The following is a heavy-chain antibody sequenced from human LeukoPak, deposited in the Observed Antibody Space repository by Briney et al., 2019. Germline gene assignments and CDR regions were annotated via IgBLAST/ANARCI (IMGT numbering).Heavy chain of an antibody. CDR1: GDTFSSYA. J-gene: IGHJ4*02. Sequence: EASVKVSCKASGDTFSSYAISWVRQAPGQGLEWMGGIIPIFGTANYAQKFQGRVTITTDESTSTAYMELSSLRSEDTAVYYCATSTALHDYWGQGTLVTVSS. V-gene: IGHV1-69*05. CDR3: ATSTALHDY. CDR2: IIPIFGTA. D-gene: IGHD4-11*01.